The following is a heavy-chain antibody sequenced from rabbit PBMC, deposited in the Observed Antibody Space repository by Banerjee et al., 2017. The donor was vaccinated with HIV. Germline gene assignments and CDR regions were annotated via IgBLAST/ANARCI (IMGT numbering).Heavy chain of an antibody. D-gene: IGHD6-1*01. CDR2: IYTGDGNT. CDR3: ARSDAGYDGYARVFNL. V-gene: IGHV1S40*01. Sequence: QSLEESGGDLVKPGASLTLTCTASGFSFSSYWMCWVRQAPGKGLEWIACIYTGDGNTYYANWAKGRFTISKTSSTTVTLQMTSLTVADTATYFCARSDAGYDGYARVFNLWGPGTLVTVS. J-gene: IGHJ4*01. CDR1: GFSFSSYW.